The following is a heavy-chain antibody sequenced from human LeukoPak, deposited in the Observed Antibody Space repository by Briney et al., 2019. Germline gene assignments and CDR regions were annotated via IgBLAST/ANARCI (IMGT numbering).Heavy chain of an antibody. CDR3: AKDRRPGYYDSSGYVDY. Sequence: PGGSLRLSCAASGCTFSSYAMSWVRQAPGKGLEWVSAISGSGGSTYYADSVKGRFTISRDNSKNTLYLQMNSLRAEDAAVYYCAKDRRPGYYDSSGYVDYWGQGTLVTVSS. CDR2: ISGSGGST. CDR1: GCTFSSYA. J-gene: IGHJ4*02. D-gene: IGHD3-22*01. V-gene: IGHV3-23*01.